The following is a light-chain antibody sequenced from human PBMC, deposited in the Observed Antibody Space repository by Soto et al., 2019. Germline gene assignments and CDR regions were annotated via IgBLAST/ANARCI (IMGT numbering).Light chain of an antibody. CDR3: QQFNSYPII. V-gene: IGKV1-13*02. J-gene: IGKJ5*01. Sequence: AIQVTQSPSSLSASVGDRVTITCRASQDIRRALAWYQQKQGKAPKLLIFDVSTLETRVPARFSGGGSWTEFTLTISSLHPEDFGTYFCQQFNSYPIIFGHGTRLEIK. CDR2: DVS. CDR1: QDIRRA.